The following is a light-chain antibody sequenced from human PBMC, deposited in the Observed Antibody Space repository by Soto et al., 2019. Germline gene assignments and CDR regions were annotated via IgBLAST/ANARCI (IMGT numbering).Light chain of an antibody. V-gene: IGLV2-14*01. Sequence: QSVLTQPASVSGSPGQSITISCTGTSSDVGGYNYVSWYQQHPGKAPKLMIYDVSNRPSGVSNRFSGSKSGNTASLTISGLQAEDEADYYCSSYTSSSTGVVFGRGTKLTVL. CDR2: DVS. CDR1: SSDVGGYNY. J-gene: IGLJ2*01. CDR3: SSYTSSSTGVV.